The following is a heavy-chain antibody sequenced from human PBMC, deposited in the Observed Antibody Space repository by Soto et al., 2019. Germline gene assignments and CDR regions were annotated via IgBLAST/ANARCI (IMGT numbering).Heavy chain of an antibody. CDR2: INHSGST. V-gene: IGHV4-61*01. D-gene: IGHD3-22*01. J-gene: IGHJ4*02. CDR3: ASIGYYYDSSGYSDY. CDR1: GGSVSSGSYY. Sequence: KSSETLSLTCTVSGGSVSSGSYYWSWIRQPPGKGLEWIGEINHSGSTNYNPSLKSRVTISVDTSKNQFSLKLSSVTAADTAVYYCASIGYYYDSSGYSDYWGQGTLVTVSS.